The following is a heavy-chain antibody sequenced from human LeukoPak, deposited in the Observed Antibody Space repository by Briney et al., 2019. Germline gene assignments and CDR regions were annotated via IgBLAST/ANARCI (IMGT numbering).Heavy chain of an antibody. Sequence: PSETLSLTCTVSGGSISSYYWSWIRQPPGKGLEWIGYIYYSGGTNYNPSLKSRVTISVDTSKNQFSLKLSSVTAADTAVYYCAREHDYGDYFDYWGQGTLVTVSS. CDR3: AREHDYGDYFDY. V-gene: IGHV4-59*01. D-gene: IGHD4-17*01. J-gene: IGHJ4*02. CDR1: GGSISSYY. CDR2: IYYSGGT.